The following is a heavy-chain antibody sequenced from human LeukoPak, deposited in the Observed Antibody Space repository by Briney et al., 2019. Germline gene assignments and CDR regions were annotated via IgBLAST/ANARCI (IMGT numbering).Heavy chain of an antibody. CDR1: GFTFSSYG. D-gene: IGHD5-18*01. CDR3: TRAGYSYGYFDY. V-gene: IGHV3-33*01. J-gene: IGHJ4*02. CDR2: IWYDGSNK. Sequence: GGSLRLSCAASGFTFSSYGMHWVRQAPGKGLEWVAVIWYDGSNKYNADSVKGRFTISRDNSKNTLYLQMNSLRAEDTAVYYCTRAGYSYGYFDYWGQGTLVTVSS.